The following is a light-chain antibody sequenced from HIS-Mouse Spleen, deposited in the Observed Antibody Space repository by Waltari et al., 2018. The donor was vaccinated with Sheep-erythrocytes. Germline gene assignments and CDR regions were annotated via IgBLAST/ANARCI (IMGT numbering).Light chain of an antibody. CDR3: SSYAGSNNWV. CDR2: EVS. CDR1: SRHVRGYNY. V-gene: IGLV2-8*01. J-gene: IGLJ3*02. Sequence: QSALTQPPSASGSPGPSVTISCPCTSRHVRGYNYFSWYQQHPGKAPKLMIYEVSKRPSGVPDRFSGSKSGNTASLTVSGLQAEDEADYYCSSYAGSNNWVFGGGTKLTVL.